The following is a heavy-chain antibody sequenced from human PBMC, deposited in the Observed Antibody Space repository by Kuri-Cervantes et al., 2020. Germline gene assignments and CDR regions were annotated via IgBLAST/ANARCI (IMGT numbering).Heavy chain of an antibody. V-gene: IGHV3-30-3*01. CDR1: GFTFSSYA. D-gene: IGHD3-22*01. CDR3: ARARYYDSSGHIDY. Sequence: GESLKISCAASGFTFSSYAMHWVRQAPGKGLEWVAVISYDGSNKYYADSVKGRFTISRDNSKNTLYLQMNSLRAEDTAVYYCARARYYDSSGHIDYWGQGTLVTVSS. CDR2: ISYDGSNK. J-gene: IGHJ4*02.